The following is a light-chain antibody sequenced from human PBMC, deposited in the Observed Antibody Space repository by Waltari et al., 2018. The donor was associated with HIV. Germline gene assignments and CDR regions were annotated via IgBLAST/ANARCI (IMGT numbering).Light chain of an antibody. CDR2: DNN. CDR1: SSHIVNNY. CDR3: GTWDTSLDAGV. V-gene: IGLV1-51*01. J-gene: IGLJ3*02. Sequence: SVLTQPPSVSAAPGQKVTISCSGSSSHIVNNYVSWSQQPPGAAPRFPLYDNNQRPSGVPDRFSGSRSGTSATLGVSGLQPGDEADYYCGTWDTSLDAGVFGGGTKLTVL.